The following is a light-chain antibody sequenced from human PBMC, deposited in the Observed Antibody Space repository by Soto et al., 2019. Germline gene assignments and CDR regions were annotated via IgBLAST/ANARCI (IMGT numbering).Light chain of an antibody. J-gene: IGKJ1*01. CDR3: QQTYSTPPT. CDR2: AAS. V-gene: IGKV1-39*01. Sequence: IQMTQSPSSLSASVGDRFTITCLASQSISTYLNWYQQKAGLAPKLLIYAASSLQSGVPSRFSGSGSGTDFTLTISSLQPEDFATYYCQQTYSTPPTFGQGTKVDIK. CDR1: QSISTY.